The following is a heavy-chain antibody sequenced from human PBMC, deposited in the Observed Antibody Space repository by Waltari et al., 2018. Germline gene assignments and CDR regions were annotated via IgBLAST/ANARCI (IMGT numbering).Heavy chain of an antibody. CDR2: NYYSGRT. J-gene: IGHJ4*02. D-gene: IGHD3-3*01. CDR3: ARRHDFWSGYYPDY. Sequence: QLQLQESGPGLVKPSETLSLTCTVPGRSIRSSTYYLGWTRQPPGKGLEWIGSNYYSGRTYYNPSLKSRVTISVDTSKNQFSLKLSSVTAADTAVYYCARRHDFWSGYYPDYWGQGTLVTVSS. CDR1: GRSIRSSTYY. V-gene: IGHV4-39*01.